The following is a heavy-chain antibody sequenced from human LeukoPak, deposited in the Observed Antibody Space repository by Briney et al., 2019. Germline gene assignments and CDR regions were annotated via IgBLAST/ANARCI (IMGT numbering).Heavy chain of an antibody. CDR2: ISGSGGST. J-gene: IGHJ4*02. D-gene: IGHD3-10*01. CDR3: ARDRPTYYYGSGSYPDY. Sequence: PGGSLRLSCAASGFTFSSYAMSWVRQAPGKGLEWVSAISGSGGSTYYADSVKGRFTISRDNAKNSLYLQMNSLRAEDTAVYYCARDRPTYYYGSGSYPDYWGQGTLVTVSS. V-gene: IGHV3-23*01. CDR1: GFTFSSYA.